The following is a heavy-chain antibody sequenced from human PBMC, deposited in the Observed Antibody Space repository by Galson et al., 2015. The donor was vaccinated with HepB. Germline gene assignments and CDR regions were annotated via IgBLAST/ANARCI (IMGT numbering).Heavy chain of an antibody. D-gene: IGHD2-2*01. CDR1: GYTFTSYY. Sequence: SVKVSCKASGYTFTSYYMHWVRQAPGQGLEWMGIINPSGGSTSYAQKFQGRVTMTRDTSTSTVYMELSSLRSEDTAVYYCAREPMCSSTSCYSWFDPWGQGTLVTVSS. V-gene: IGHV1-46*01. J-gene: IGHJ5*02. CDR3: AREPMCSSTSCYSWFDP. CDR2: INPSGGST.